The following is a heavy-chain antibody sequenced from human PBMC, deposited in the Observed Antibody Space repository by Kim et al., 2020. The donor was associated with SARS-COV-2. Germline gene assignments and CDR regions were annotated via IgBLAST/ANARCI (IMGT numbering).Heavy chain of an antibody. J-gene: IGHJ4*02. Sequence: GGSLRLSCAASGFTFSNYAMSWVRQARGKGLEWVSLISGSDGTTNYADSVKGRFTISRDNSKNTLFLQMNSLRAEDTAVYYCARDTGVVIDYVSFDFWGQGTLVTVSS. CDR1: GFTFSNYA. V-gene: IGHV3-23*01. CDR2: ISGSDGTT. CDR3: ARDTGVVIDYVSFDF. D-gene: IGHD3-22*01.